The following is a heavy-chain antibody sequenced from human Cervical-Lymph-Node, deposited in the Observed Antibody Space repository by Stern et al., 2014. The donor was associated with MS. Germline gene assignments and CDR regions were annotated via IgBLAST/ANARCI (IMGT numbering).Heavy chain of an antibody. D-gene: IGHD2-15*01. CDR2: IIPIFGTA. CDR1: GGTFSSYA. J-gene: IGHJ6*02. V-gene: IGHV1-69*01. Sequence: QMQLVQSGAEVKKPGSSVKVSCKASGGTFSSYAISWVRQAPGQGLEWMGGIIPIFGTANYAQKFQGRVTITADESTSTAYMELSSLRSEDTAVYYCARDPGSPTAQADYYYGMDVWGQGTTVTVSS. CDR3: ARDPGSPTAQADYYYGMDV.